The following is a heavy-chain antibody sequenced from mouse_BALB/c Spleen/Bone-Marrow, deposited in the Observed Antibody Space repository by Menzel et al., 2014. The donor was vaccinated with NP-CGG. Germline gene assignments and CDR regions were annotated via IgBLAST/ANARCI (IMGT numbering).Heavy chain of an antibody. V-gene: IGHV5-17*02. CDR2: ISSGSSTI. CDR3: ARSYYGSSYYFDY. J-gene: IGHJ2*01. Sequence: EVKVEESGGGLVQPGGSRKLSCAASGFTFSSFGMHWVRQAPEKGLEWVAYISSGSSTIYYADTVKVRFTISRDNPKDTLFLQMTSLRSEDTAMYYCARSYYGSSYYFDYWGQGTTLTVSS. CDR1: GFTFSSFG. D-gene: IGHD1-1*01.